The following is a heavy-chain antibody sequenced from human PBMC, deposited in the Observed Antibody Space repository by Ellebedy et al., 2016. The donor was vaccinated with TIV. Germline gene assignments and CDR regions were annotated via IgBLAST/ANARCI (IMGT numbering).Heavy chain of an antibody. Sequence: AASVKVSCKASGGTFNSHVVRWVRQAPGQGLEWLGRIIPVLGIRNYVQKLQGRVTITADKSTSTAYMELSILRSEDTAVYYCARDFPYSESYSAQTGFDPWGQGTLVTVSS. D-gene: IGHD1-26*01. CDR3: ARDFPYSESYSAQTGFDP. CDR2: IIPVLGIR. J-gene: IGHJ5*02. V-gene: IGHV1-69*04. CDR1: GGTFNSHV.